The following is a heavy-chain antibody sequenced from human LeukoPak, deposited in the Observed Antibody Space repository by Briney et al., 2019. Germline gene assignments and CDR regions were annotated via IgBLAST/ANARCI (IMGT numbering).Heavy chain of an antibody. CDR2: IYSGGST. Sequence: PGGSLRLSCAASGFTVSSNYMSWVRQAPGKGLEWVSVIYSGGSTYYADSVKGRFTISRDNSKNTLYLQMNSLRAEDTAVYYCARMVRRNAKIDYWGQGTLVTVSS. CDR3: ARMVRRNAKIDY. J-gene: IGHJ4*02. V-gene: IGHV3-53*01. CDR1: GFTVSSNY. D-gene: IGHD4/OR15-4a*01.